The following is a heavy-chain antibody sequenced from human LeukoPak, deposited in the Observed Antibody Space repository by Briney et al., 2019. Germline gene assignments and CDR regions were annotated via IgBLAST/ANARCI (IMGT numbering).Heavy chain of an antibody. CDR3: ASLGDYYDSSGYYY. CDR1: GFTVSSNY. Sequence: PGGSLRLSCAASGFTVSSNYMSWVRQAPGKGLEWVSDIYSGGSTYYADSVKGRFTISRDNSKNTLYLQMNSLRAEDTAVYYCASLGDYYDSSGYYYWGQGTLVTVSS. V-gene: IGHV3-53*01. J-gene: IGHJ4*02. D-gene: IGHD3-22*01. CDR2: IYSGGST.